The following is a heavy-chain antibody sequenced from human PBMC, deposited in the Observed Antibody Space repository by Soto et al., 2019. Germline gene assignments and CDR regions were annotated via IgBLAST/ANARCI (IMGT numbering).Heavy chain of an antibody. CDR1: GGSISSGGDY. J-gene: IGHJ4*02. CDR3: ASRDMDTTMVGRAY. V-gene: IGHV4-31*03. CDR2: TYYSGTT. Sequence: QVQLQESGPGLVKPSQTLSLTCTVSGGSISSGGDYWYWIRQHSGKGLEWIGFTYYSGTTYYNPSLKSRVTTSVDTSKKQFSLKLRSVTAADTAVYYCASRDMDTTMVGRAYWGQATPVTVTS. D-gene: IGHD5-18*01.